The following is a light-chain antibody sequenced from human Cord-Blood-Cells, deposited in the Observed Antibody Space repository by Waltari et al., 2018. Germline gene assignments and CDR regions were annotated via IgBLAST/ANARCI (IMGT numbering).Light chain of an antibody. CDR3: CSYAGSSTYV. V-gene: IGLV2-23*02. Sequence: QSALTQPPSVSGSPGQSITISCTGTSSDFGGYNLVSWYQQHPGKAPKLMIYEVSKRPSGVSNRFSGSKSGNTASLTISGLQAEDEADYYCCSYAGSSTYVFGTGTKVTVL. CDR1: SSDFGGYNL. CDR2: EVS. J-gene: IGLJ1*01.